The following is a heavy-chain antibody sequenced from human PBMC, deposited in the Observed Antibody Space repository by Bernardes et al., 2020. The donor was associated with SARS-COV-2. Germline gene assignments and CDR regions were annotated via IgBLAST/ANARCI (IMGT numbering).Heavy chain of an antibody. CDR1: GFTFSSYG. D-gene: IGHD6-19*01. V-gene: IGHV3-30*18. CDR3: ANEGEQWLIDY. Sequence: GGSLRLSCAASGFTFSSYGMHWVRQAPGKGLEWVAVISYDGSNKYYADSVKGRFTISRDNSKNTLYLQMNSLRAEDTAVYYCANEGEQWLIDYWGQGTLVTVSS. CDR2: ISYDGSNK. J-gene: IGHJ4*02.